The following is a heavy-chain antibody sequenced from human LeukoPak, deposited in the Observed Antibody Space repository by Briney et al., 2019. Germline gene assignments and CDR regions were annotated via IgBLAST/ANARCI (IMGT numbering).Heavy chain of an antibody. CDR3: ARVGLADCGGDCYAPYYYMDV. V-gene: IGHV3-20*04. Sequence: LSGGSLRLSCAVSGLTLDDYGMSWVRQAPGKGLEWVSGINWNGGSTGYEDSVKGRFTISRDNAKNSLYLQMNSLRAEDTASYYCARVGLADCGGDCYAPYYYMDVWGKGTTVTVSS. D-gene: IGHD2-21*02. CDR2: INWNGGST. CDR1: GLTLDDYG. J-gene: IGHJ6*03.